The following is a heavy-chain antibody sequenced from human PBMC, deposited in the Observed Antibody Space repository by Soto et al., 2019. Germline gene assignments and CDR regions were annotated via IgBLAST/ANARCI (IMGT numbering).Heavy chain of an antibody. CDR2: IGSSGNYI. J-gene: IGHJ1*01. Sequence: EVQLEESGGGLVKPGGSLRLSCAASGFTFSDYSMNWVRQAPGKGLEWVSSIGSSGNYIFYADSVKGRFTISRDSARNLLFLQMNSLRVEDTAVYYCATGDYGYSVLYFHQWGQGTLVTVSS. D-gene: IGHD4-17*01. V-gene: IGHV3-21*01. CDR3: ATGDYGYSVLYFHQ. CDR1: GFTFSDYS.